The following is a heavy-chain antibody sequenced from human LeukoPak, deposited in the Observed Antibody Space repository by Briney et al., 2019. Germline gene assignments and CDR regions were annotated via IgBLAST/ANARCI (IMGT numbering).Heavy chain of an antibody. D-gene: IGHD3-10*01. CDR3: AKDANAVRGLYYYMDV. J-gene: IGHJ6*03. CDR1: GFTFDDYA. CDR2: ISWNSGSR. Sequence: GGSLRLSCAASGFTFDDYAMHWDRQATGKGLEWVSGISWNSGSRGYADSVKGRLTISRDNAKNSLYLQMNSLRAEDTALYYCAKDANAVRGLYYYMDVWGKGTTVTVSS. V-gene: IGHV3-9*01.